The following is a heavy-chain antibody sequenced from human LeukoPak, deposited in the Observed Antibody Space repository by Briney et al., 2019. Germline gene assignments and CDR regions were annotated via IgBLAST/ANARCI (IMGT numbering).Heavy chain of an antibody. J-gene: IGHJ6*03. CDR2: VYYSRST. Sequence: SETLSLTCAVYGGSFSGYYWSWIRQPPGKGLEWIGSVYYSRSTYYSPSLKSRVTISVDTSKNQFSLKLSSVTAADTAVYYCASARRRGSYYYYYYYMDVWGKGTTVTVSS. D-gene: IGHD5-12*01. CDR3: ASARRRGSYYYYYYYMDV. CDR1: GGSFSGYY. V-gene: IGHV4-34*01.